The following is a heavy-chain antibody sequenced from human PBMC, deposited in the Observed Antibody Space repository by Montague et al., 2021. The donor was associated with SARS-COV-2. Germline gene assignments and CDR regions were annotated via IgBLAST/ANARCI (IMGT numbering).Heavy chain of an antibody. CDR2: INEDGRTT. CDR1: GFTFSTFW. Sequence: SLRLSCAASGFTFSTFWMHWVRQVPGKGPVWVARINEDGRTTTYADSVRGRFSIFRANAKNTLYLQMNSLRAEDTAVYYCVNDLAGVYGYWGQGAPVTVSS. J-gene: IGHJ4*02. D-gene: IGHD5/OR15-5a*01. V-gene: IGHV3-74*03. CDR3: VNDLAGVYGY.